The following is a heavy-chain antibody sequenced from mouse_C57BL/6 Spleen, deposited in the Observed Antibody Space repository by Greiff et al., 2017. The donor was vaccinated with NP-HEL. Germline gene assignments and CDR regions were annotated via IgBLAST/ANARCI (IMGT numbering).Heavy chain of an antibody. V-gene: IGHV1-26*01. CDR2: INPNNGGT. Sequence: EVQLQQSGPELVKPGASVKISCKASGYTFTDYYMNWVKQSHGKSLEWIGDINPNNGGTSYNQKFKGKATLTVDKSSSTAYMELRSLTSEDSAVYYCARGFLYYYGSSSYYFDYWGQGTTLTVSS. CDR3: ARGFLYYYGSSSYYFDY. D-gene: IGHD1-1*01. CDR1: GYTFTDYY. J-gene: IGHJ2*01.